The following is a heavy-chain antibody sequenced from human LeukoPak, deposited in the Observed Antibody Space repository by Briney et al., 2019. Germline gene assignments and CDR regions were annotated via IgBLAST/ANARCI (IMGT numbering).Heavy chain of an antibody. D-gene: IGHD6-13*01. J-gene: IGHJ4*02. CDR3: ARLNVLDSSVLHHFDH. CDR2: INYSGNT. V-gene: IGHV4-59*08. Sequence: SETLSLTCTGSGCSISHYYWSWIRQPPGKGLEWVAYINYSGNTDYNPSLNSRVTILVDTSKNHYSLKLISVTAADTAVYYCARLNVLDSSVLHHFDHWGQGTLVTVSS. CDR1: GCSISHYY.